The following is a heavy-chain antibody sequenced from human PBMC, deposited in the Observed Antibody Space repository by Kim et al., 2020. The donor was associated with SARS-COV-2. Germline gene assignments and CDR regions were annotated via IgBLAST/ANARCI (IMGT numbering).Heavy chain of an antibody. Sequence: SVKVSCKASGGTFSSYAISWVRQAPGQGLEWMGGIIPIFGTANYAQKFQGRVTITADESTSTAYMELSSLRSEDTAVYYCARDESAPHLSITMVRENYGMDVWGQGTTVTVSS. CDR3: ARDESAPHLSITMVRENYGMDV. CDR1: GGTFSSYA. D-gene: IGHD3-10*01. V-gene: IGHV1-69*13. J-gene: IGHJ6*02. CDR2: IIPIFGTA.